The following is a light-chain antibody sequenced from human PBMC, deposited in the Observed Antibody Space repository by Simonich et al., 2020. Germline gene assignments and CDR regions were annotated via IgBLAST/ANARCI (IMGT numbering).Light chain of an antibody. CDR2: WDS. V-gene: IGKV4-1*01. Sequence: DILMTQSPDSLAVYLGERATINCKSSQSVLYSSNNKNYLAWYQQKPGQPPKLLIYWDSTRESGVPDRFSGSGSGTDFTLTISSLQAEDVAVYYCQQYYSTPLTFGGGTKVEIK. CDR1: QSVLYSSNNKNY. J-gene: IGKJ4*01. CDR3: QQYYSTPLT.